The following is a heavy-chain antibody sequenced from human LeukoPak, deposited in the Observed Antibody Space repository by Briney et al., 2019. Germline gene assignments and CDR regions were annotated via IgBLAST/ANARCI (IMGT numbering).Heavy chain of an antibody. CDR3: ARAMGDYYDSSVFY. D-gene: IGHD3-22*01. Sequence: ASVKVSCKASGGTFSSYAISWVRQAPGQGLEWMGGIIPIFGTANYAQKFQGRVTITADESTSTAYMALSSLRSEDTAVYYCARAMGDYYDSSVFYWGQGTLVTVSS. V-gene: IGHV1-69*13. CDR2: IIPIFGTA. CDR1: GGTFSSYA. J-gene: IGHJ4*02.